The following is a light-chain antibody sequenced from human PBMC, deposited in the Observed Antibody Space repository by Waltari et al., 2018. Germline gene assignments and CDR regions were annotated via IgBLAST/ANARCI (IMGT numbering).Light chain of an antibody. CDR3: SSYTGGTTLVV. Sequence: QSALTQPASVSGSPGQSITISCTGTTGEVGGYNHDSWYQQHPGKAPKLVIYDVNNRPSGVSNRFSGSKSGNTASLTISGLQTEDEADYHCSSYTGGTTLVVFGGGTKLTVL. J-gene: IGLJ2*01. CDR2: DVN. CDR1: TGEVGGYNH. V-gene: IGLV2-14*03.